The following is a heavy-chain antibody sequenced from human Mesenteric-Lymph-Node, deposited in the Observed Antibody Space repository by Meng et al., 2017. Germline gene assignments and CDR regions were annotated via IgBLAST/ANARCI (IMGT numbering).Heavy chain of an antibody. CDR3: ARGWFGELFTPFDY. J-gene: IGHJ4*01. D-gene: IGHD3-10*01. Sequence: SVKVSCKASGGTFSSYAISWVRQAPGQGLEWMGGIIPIFGTTNYAQTFQDRVTITADKSTSTAYMELSSLRSEDTAVYYCARGWFGELFTPFDYWGQERWSPSPQ. CDR1: GGTFSSYA. CDR2: IIPIFGTT. V-gene: IGHV1-69*06.